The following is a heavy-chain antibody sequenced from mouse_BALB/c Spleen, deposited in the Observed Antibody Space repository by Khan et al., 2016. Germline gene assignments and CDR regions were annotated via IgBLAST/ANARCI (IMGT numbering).Heavy chain of an antibody. V-gene: IGHV9-3*02. CDR1: GYTFTNYG. CDR2: INTNTGKP. J-gene: IGHJ3*01. CDR3: TRGPLGFPY. Sequence: QIQLVQSGPELKKPGETVKISCKASGYTFTNYGINWVKQAPGKGLKWMGWINTNTGKPTYIEEFKGRFAFSLETSASTAYLQINNLKNEDTGTYFCTRGPLGFPYWGQGTLVTVSA.